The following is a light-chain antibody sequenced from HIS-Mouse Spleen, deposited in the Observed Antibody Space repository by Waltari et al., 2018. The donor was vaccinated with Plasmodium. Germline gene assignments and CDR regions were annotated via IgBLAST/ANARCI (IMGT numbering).Light chain of an antibody. CDR2: EGS. Sequence: SALTQPASVAGSPGQSTTISCTGTSSAVGSYNLVSWYQQHPGKAPKLMIYEGSKRPSGVSNRFSGSKSGNTASLTISGLQADDEADYYCCSYAGSSTYVFGTGTKVTVL. CDR1: SSAVGSYNL. CDR3: CSYAGSSTYV. V-gene: IGLV2-23*01. J-gene: IGLJ1*01.